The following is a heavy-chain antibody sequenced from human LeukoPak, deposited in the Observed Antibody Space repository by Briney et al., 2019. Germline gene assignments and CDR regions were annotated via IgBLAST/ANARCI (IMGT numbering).Heavy chain of an antibody. CDR1: GFTFSGKW. J-gene: IGHJ5*01. Sequence: GGSLRLSCAASGFTFSGKWMHWVRQAPGKGLVWVSRIKGDGSSTTYADSVKGRFTISRDNAKNTLHLQMDSLRAEDTAVYYCARSDWLDSWGQGTLVTVSS. V-gene: IGHV3-74*03. CDR3: ARSDWLDS. CDR2: IKGDGSST.